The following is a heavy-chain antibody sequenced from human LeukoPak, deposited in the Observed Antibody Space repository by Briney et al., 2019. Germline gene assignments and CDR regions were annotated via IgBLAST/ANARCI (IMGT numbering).Heavy chain of an antibody. V-gene: IGHV3-30*02. CDR1: GFTFSSYG. CDR3: AKAKIAAAGTGDY. D-gene: IGHD6-13*01. Sequence: GGSLRLSCAASGFTFSSYGMHWVRQAPGKGLEWVAFIRYDGSNKYYADSVKGRFTISRDNSKNTLYLQMNSPRAEDTAVYYCAKAKIAAAGTGDYWGQGTLVTVSS. CDR2: IRYDGSNK. J-gene: IGHJ4*02.